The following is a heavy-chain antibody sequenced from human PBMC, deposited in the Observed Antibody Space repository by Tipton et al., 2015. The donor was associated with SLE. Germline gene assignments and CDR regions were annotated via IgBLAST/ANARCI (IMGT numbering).Heavy chain of an antibody. CDR1: GFTFISYE. V-gene: IGHV3-48*03. CDR2: ISSSGSTI. J-gene: IGHJ3*01. CDR3: ARDGTSGWDVFDL. D-gene: IGHD6-19*01. Sequence: GSLRLSCAASGFTFISYEMNWVRQAPGKGLEWVSCISSSGSTISYTDSVKGRFTISRDNANKSLYLQMNSLRPEDTAAYYCARDGTSGWDVFDLWGQGTMVTVSS.